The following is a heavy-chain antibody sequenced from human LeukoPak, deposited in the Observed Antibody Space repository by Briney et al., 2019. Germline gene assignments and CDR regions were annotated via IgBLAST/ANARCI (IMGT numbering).Heavy chain of an antibody. D-gene: IGHD2-2*01. CDR3: ARLTKYCSSTSCQVYYYYMDV. CDR2: INHSGST. CDR1: GGSFSGYY. V-gene: IGHV4-34*01. Sequence: SETLSLTCAVYGGSFSGYYWSWIRQPPGKGLEWIGEINHSGSTNYNPSLKSRVTISVDTSKNQFSLKLSSVTAADTAVYYCARLTKYCSSTSCQVYYYYMDVWGKGTTVTVSS. J-gene: IGHJ6*03.